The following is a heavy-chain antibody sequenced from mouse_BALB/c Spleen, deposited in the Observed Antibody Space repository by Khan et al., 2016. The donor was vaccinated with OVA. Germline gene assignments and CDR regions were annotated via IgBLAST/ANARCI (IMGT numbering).Heavy chain of an antibody. D-gene: IGHD2-1*01. CDR2: IWTGGST. J-gene: IGHJ1*01. CDR3: ARYYGNYGWYFDF. CDR1: GFSLTSYG. V-gene: IGHV2-9*02. Sequence: VELVESGPGLVAPSQSLSITCTVSGFSLTSYGVHWVRQPPGKGLEWLGVIWTGGSTNYNSALMSRLSISKDNSKSQVFLKMNSLQTDDTAMYDCARYYGNYGWYFDFWGAGTTVTVSS.